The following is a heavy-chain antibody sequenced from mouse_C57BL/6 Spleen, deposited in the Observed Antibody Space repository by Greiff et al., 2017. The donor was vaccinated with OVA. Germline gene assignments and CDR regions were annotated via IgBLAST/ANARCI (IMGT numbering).Heavy chain of an antibody. D-gene: IGHD3-2*02. V-gene: IGHV1-64*01. CDR3: ARETAQATLYAMDY. CDR1: GYTFTSYW. J-gene: IGHJ4*01. Sequence: QVQLKQPGAELVKPGASVKLSCKASGYTFTSYWMHWVKQRPGQGLEWIGMIHPNSGSTNYNEKFKGKATLTVDKSSSTAYMQLSSLTSEDSAVYYCARETAQATLYAMDYWGQGTSVTVSS. CDR2: IHPNSGST.